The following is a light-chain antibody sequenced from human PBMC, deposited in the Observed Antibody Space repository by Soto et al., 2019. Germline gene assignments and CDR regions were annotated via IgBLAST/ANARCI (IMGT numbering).Light chain of an antibody. V-gene: IGKV1-33*01. CDR3: QQYDNLPLT. Sequence: DIPMTQSPSSLSASVGDRVTITCQASQDISSYLNWYQQKPGKAPKLLIYDASNLETGVPSRFSGSGSGTDFTFTISSLQPEDIATYYCQQYDNLPLTFGGGTRVEIK. CDR1: QDISSY. CDR2: DAS. J-gene: IGKJ4*01.